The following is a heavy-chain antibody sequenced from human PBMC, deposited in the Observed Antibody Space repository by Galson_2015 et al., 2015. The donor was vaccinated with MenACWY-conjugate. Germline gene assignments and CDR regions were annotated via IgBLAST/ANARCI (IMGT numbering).Heavy chain of an antibody. V-gene: IGHV3-23*01. CDR3: AKDQDYYDSSGYDY. Sequence: SLRLSCAASGFTFSSYAMSWVHQAPGKGLEWVSAISGSGGSTYYADSVKGRFTISRDNSKNTLYLQMNSLRAEDTAVYYCAKDQDYYDSSGYDYWGQGTLVTVSS. CDR2: ISGSGGST. J-gene: IGHJ4*02. D-gene: IGHD3-22*01. CDR1: GFTFSSYA.